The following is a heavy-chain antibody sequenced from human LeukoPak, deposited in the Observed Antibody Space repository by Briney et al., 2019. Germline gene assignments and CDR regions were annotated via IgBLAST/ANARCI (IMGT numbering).Heavy chain of an antibody. D-gene: IGHD2-2*01. J-gene: IGHJ3*02. Sequence: GGSLRLSCATSGFTFSSYSMTWVRQAPGKGLDWVSSINSYSSDIYYADSVKGRSTISRDNAKNSLYLQMNSLRAEDTAVYYCARKRTPGAFDIWGQGTMVTVSS. CDR2: INSYSSDI. V-gene: IGHV3-21*01. CDR1: GFTFSSYS. CDR3: ARKRTPGAFDI.